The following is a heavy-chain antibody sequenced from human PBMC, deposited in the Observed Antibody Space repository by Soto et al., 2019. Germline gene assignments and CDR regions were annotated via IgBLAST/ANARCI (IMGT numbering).Heavy chain of an antibody. V-gene: IGHV1-18*01. CDR2: ISGYNGKT. CDR3: ARDETYTAGWYFEH. CDR1: GYMFNSYG. J-gene: IGHJ4*02. D-gene: IGHD6-19*01. Sequence: QVQLVQSGAEVKKRGASVKVSCKASGYMFNSYGMSWLRQAPGQGLEWIGWISGYNGKTDLAQKYQGRVTMTTEASTSTVYMELTSLRFDDRALYYCARDETYTAGWYFEHWGQGTLVTVPS.